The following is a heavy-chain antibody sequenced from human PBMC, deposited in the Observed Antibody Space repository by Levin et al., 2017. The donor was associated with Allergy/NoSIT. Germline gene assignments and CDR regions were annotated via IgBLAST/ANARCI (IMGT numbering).Heavy chain of an antibody. CDR1: GFTFSSYA. CDR3: AKDRGPYTSSWSDY. D-gene: IGHD6-13*01. CDR2: ISGSGGST. J-gene: IGHJ4*02. Sequence: ASVKVSCAASGFTFSSYAMSWVRQAPGKGLEWVSAISGSGGSTYYADSVKGRFTISRDNSKNTLYLQMNSLRAEDTAVYYCAKDRGPYTSSWSDYWGQGTLVTVSS. V-gene: IGHV3-23*01.